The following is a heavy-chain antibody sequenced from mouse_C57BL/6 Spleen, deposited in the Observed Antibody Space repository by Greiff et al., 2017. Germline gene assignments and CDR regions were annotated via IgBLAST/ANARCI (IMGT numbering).Heavy chain of an antibody. Sequence: EVQLQQSGAELVRPGASVKLSCTASGFNIKDDYMHWVKQRPEQGLEWIGWIDPENGDTEYASKFQGKATITAATSSNTAYLQLSSLTSEDTAVYYCTTDYGSSYDYAMDYWGQGTSVTVSS. V-gene: IGHV14-4*01. CDR2: IDPENGDT. CDR3: TTDYGSSYDYAMDY. J-gene: IGHJ4*01. CDR1: GFNIKDDY. D-gene: IGHD1-1*01.